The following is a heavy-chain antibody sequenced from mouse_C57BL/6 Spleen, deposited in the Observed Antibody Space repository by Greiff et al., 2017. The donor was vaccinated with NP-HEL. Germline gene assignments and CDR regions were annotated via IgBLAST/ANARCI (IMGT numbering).Heavy chain of an antibody. V-gene: IGHV3-6*01. CDR1: GYSITSGYY. CDR3: ARGHYYGSSYEDY. CDR2: ISYDGSN. D-gene: IGHD1-1*01. Sequence: VQLQQSGPGLVKPSQSLSLTCSVTGYSITSGYYWNWIRQFPGNKLEWMGYISYDGSNNYNPSLKNRISITRDTSKNQFFLKLNSVTTEDTATYYCARGHYYGSSYEDYWGQGTTLTVSS. J-gene: IGHJ2*01.